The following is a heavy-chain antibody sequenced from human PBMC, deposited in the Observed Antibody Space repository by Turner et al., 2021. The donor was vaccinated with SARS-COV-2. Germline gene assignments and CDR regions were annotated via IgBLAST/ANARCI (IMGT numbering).Heavy chain of an antibody. J-gene: IGHJ4*02. Sequence: QVQLQQWGAGLLKPSETLSLTCAVYGGSFSGYYWSFIRQPPGKGLEWIGEINHSGNTKYNPSLQSRGITSVDTSKNHFSLKLTSVTAADTAVYYCARGRDDYIWGSPTPTYYFDYWGQGTLVTVSS. D-gene: IGHD3-16*01. CDR2: INHSGNT. CDR1: GGSFSGYY. CDR3: ARGRDDYIWGSPTPTYYFDY. V-gene: IGHV4-34*01.